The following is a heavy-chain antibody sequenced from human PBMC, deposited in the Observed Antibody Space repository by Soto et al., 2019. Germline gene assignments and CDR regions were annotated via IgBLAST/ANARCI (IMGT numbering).Heavy chain of an antibody. V-gene: IGHV1-69*02. CDR3: ARLRRDGYNSDAFDI. D-gene: IGHD5-12*01. J-gene: IGHJ3*02. CDR1: GGTFSSYT. CDR2: IIPILDIA. Sequence: QVQLVQSGAEVKKPGSSVKASCKASGGTFSSYTISWVRQAPGQGLEWMGRIIPILDIADYAQKFQGRVTITADKSTSTAYMELSSLRSEDTAVYYCARLRRDGYNSDAFDIWGQGTMVTVSS.